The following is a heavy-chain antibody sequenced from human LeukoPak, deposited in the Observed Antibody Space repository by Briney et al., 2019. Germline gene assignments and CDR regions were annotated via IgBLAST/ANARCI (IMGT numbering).Heavy chain of an antibody. J-gene: IGHJ4*02. V-gene: IGHV4-59*08. CDR1: GGSISSYY. CDR3: ARGAAAGTWAFDY. Sequence: SETLSLTCTVSGGSISSYYWSWIRQPPGKGLEWIGYIYYSGSTNYNPSLKSRVTISVDTSKNQFSLKLSSVTAADTAVYYCARGAAAGTWAFDYWGQGTLVTVSS. CDR2: IYYSGST. D-gene: IGHD6-13*01.